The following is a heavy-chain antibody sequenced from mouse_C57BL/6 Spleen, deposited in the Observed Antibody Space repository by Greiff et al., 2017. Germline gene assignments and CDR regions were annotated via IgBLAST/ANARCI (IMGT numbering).Heavy chain of an antibody. CDR2: INPSTGGT. Sequence: EVQLQQSGPELVKPGASVKISCKASGYSFTGYYMNWVKQSPEKSLEWIGEINPSTGGTTYNQKFKAKATLTVDKSSSTAYMQLKSLTSEDSAVYYCARRYYSKRDYYAMDYWGQGTSVTVSS. CDR1: GYSFTGYY. D-gene: IGHD2-5*01. CDR3: ARRYYSKRDYYAMDY. V-gene: IGHV1-42*01. J-gene: IGHJ4*01.